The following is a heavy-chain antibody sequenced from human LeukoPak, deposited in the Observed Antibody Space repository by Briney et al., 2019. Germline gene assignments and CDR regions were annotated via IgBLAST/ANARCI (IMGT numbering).Heavy chain of an antibody. CDR1: GGSIGSGGYY. V-gene: IGHV4-30-2*01. J-gene: IGHJ4*02. D-gene: IGHD2-21*01. Sequence: SQTLSLTCTVSGGSIGSGGYYWSWIRQPPGKGLEWIGYIYHSGSTYYNPSLKSRVTISVDRSKNQFSLKLSSVTAADTAVYYCARDAPGYCGGDCYPYYFDYWGQGTLVTVSS. CDR3: ARDAPGYCGGDCYPYYFDY. CDR2: IYHSGST.